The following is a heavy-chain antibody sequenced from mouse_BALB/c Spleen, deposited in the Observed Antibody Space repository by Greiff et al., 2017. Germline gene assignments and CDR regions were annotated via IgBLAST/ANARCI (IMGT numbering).Heavy chain of an antibody. V-gene: IGHV5-17*02. CDR2: ISSGSSTI. CDR3: TRNGNYQAWFAY. Sequence: EVKLMASGGGLVQPGGSRKLSCAASGFTFSSFGMHWVRQAPEKGLEWVAYISSGSSTIYYADTVKGRFTISRDNPKNTLFLQMTSLRSEDTAMYYCTRNGNYQAWFAYWGQGTLVTVSA. D-gene: IGHD2-1*01. J-gene: IGHJ3*01. CDR1: GFTFSSFG.